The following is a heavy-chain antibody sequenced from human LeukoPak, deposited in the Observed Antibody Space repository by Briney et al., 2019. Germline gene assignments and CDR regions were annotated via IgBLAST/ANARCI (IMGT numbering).Heavy chain of an antibody. V-gene: IGHV3-21*01. D-gene: IGHD6-13*01. CDR2: ISSSSSYI. CDR3: AKGATGYWYFDL. CDR1: GFTFSSYS. J-gene: IGHJ2*01. Sequence: GGSLRLSCAASGFTFSSYSMNWVRRAPGKGLEWVSSISSSSSYIYYADSVKGRFTISRDNAKNSLYLQMNSLRAEDTAVYYCAKGATGYWYFDLWGRGTLVTVSS.